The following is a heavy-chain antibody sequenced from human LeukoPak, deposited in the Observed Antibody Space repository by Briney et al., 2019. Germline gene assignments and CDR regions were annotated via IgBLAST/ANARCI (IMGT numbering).Heavy chain of an antibody. CDR1: GFTFDDYG. D-gene: IGHD3-10*01. CDR3: AKGLRITMVRGGVDY. Sequence: GGSLRLSCAASGFTFDDYGMSWVRHAPGKGLEWVSGINWNGGSTGYADSVKGRFTISRDNAKNSLYLQMNSLRAEDTALYYCAKGLRITMVRGGVDYWGQGTLVTVSS. V-gene: IGHV3-20*04. CDR2: INWNGGST. J-gene: IGHJ4*02.